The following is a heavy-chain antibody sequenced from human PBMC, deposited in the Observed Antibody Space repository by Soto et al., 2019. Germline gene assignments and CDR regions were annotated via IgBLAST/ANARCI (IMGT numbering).Heavy chain of an antibody. CDR1: GFTFSTHA. CDR3: AKEGDYYDISTGYFSSKAYFDS. D-gene: IGHD3-9*01. CDR2: IGSSDI. Sequence: LRLSCAAAGFTFSTHAMSWVRQAPGKGLEWISTIGSSDIYYADSVKCRFTISRDNSQNTLHLQMNSLRAEDTAVYFCAKEGDYYDISTGYFSSKAYFDSWGQGILVTVSS. J-gene: IGHJ4*02. V-gene: IGHV3-23*01.